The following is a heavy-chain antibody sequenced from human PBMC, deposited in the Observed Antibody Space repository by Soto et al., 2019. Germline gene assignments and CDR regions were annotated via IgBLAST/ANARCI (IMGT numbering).Heavy chain of an antibody. CDR1: GGTFSSYA. V-gene: IGHV1-69*06. CDR3: AGGGGRDAYYYYGMDV. CDR2: IIPIFGTA. J-gene: IGHJ6*02. Sequence: SVKVSCKASGGTFSSYAISWVRQAPGQGLEWMGGIIPIFGTANYAQKFQGRVTITADKSTSTAYMELSSLRSEDTAVYYCAGGGGRDAYYYYGMDVWGQGTTVTVSS. D-gene: IGHD3-16*01.